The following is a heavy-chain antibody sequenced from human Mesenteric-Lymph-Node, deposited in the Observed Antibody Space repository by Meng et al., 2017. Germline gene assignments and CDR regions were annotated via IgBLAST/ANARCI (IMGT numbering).Heavy chain of an antibody. CDR3: ARRPTGIDY. D-gene: IGHD2-8*02. Sequence: VQLHXWGEGLLKPXETLSLTCAVNGGSLRGAYWNWIRQPPGKGLEWIGEIIHGGSPSYNPSLKSRVTISIDTSKNQLSLMLSSVTAADTAVYYCARRPTGIDYWGQGTLVTVSS. CDR2: IIHGGSP. V-gene: IGHV4-34*12. CDR1: GGSLRGAY. J-gene: IGHJ4*02.